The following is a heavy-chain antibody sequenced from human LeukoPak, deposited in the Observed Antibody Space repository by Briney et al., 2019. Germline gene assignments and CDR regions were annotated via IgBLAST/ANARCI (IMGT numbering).Heavy chain of an antibody. J-gene: IGHJ4*02. CDR1: GFTYRSYA. CDR3: AKGFVVPAAYDY. Sequence: GGSLRLFCAASGFTYRSYAMSWVRRARGKGVEWVSAISGSGGSTYYADSVKGRFTISRDNSKNTLYLQMNSLRAEDTAVYYCAKGFVVPAAYDYWGQGTLVTVSS. CDR2: ISGSGGST. D-gene: IGHD2-2*01. V-gene: IGHV3-23*01.